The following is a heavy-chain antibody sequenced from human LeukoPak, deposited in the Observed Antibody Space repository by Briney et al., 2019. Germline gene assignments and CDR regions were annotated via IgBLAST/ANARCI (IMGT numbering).Heavy chain of an antibody. CDR2: ISSSGSTK. J-gene: IGHJ4*02. V-gene: IGHV3-48*04. CDR1: GFTFSSYG. CDR3: ARDTYYYDSSGYYSSIALDY. D-gene: IGHD3-22*01. Sequence: GGSLRLSCAASGFTFSSYGMHWVRQAPGKGLEWVSYISSSGSTKYYADSVKGRFTISRDNAKNSLYLQMNSLRAEDTAVYYCARDTYYYDSSGYYSSIALDYWGQGTLVTVSS.